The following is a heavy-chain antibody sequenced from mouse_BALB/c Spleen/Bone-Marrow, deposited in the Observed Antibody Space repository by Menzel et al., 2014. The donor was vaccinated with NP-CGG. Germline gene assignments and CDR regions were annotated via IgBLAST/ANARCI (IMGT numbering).Heavy chain of an antibody. CDR1: GYTFTSYW. D-gene: IGHD1-1*01. CDR2: IDPSDSYT. V-gene: IGHV1-69*02. Sequence: VQLQQSGAELVTPGASVKLSCKASGYTFTSYWMHWVKQRPGQGLEWIGEIDPSDSYTNYNQKFKGKATLTVDKSSSTAYMQLSSLTSEDSAVYYCARREYYGSSYLYFDYWGQGTTLTVSS. J-gene: IGHJ2*01. CDR3: ARREYYGSSYLYFDY.